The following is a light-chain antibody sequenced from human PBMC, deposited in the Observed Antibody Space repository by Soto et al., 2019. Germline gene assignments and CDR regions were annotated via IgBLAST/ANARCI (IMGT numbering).Light chain of an antibody. CDR3: QQHAAWPLT. J-gene: IGKJ4*01. Sequence: IVMTQSPATVSVSPGESASLSCRASRTIGTNLGWYQQKPGQATRRLISKTSTRATGVPARFSGSGSGTEFNPTISSLPSDDIAVYYCQQHAAWPLTFDGGTKV. CDR1: RTIGTN. V-gene: IGKV3-15*01. CDR2: KTS.